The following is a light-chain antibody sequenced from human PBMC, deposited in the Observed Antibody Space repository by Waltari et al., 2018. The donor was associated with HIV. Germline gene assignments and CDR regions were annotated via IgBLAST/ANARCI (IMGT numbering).Light chain of an antibody. Sequence: HSALTQPPSASGSPGQSVTISCTGAGSAVGAYNYVSWYKQHPGKAPKLMIYEVTKRPSGVPDRFFGSKSDNTASLTVSGLQAEDEAVYYCSSYAVSNRLVFGGGTKLTVL. CDR2: EVT. CDR3: SSYAVSNRLV. J-gene: IGLJ3*02. CDR1: GSAVGAYNY. V-gene: IGLV2-8*01.